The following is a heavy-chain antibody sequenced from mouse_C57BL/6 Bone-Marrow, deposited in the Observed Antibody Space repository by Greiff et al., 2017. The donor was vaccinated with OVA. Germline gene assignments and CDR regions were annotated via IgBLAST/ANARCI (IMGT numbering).Heavy chain of an antibody. V-gene: IGHV2-5*01. J-gene: IGHJ4*01. CDR1: GFSLTSYG. CDR2: IWRGGST. Sequence: QVQLKQSGPGLVQPSQSLSITCTVSGFSLTSYGVHWVRQSPGKGLEWLGVIWRGGSTDYNAAFMSRLSITKDNSKSQVFFKMNSLQADDTAIYYCAKKGYYGNYDYYAMDYWGQGTSVTVSS. D-gene: IGHD2-1*01. CDR3: AKKGYYGNYDYYAMDY.